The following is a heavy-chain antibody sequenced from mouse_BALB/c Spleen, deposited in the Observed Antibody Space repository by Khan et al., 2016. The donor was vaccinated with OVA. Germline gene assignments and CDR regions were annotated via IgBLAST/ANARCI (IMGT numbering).Heavy chain of an antibody. D-gene: IGHD4-1*01. CDR3: ASELGRYSAMDY. CDR1: GYSITRDYA. V-gene: IGHV3-2*02. CDR2: ISNTGST. J-gene: IGHJ4*01. Sequence: EVQLQESGPGLVKPSQSLSLTCTVTGYSITRDYAWNWIRQFPGNKLEWMGYISNTGSTDYNPSLKSRISITRDTSKNQFFLQLNSVTTEDTATXYCASELGRYSAMDYWGQGTSVTVSS.